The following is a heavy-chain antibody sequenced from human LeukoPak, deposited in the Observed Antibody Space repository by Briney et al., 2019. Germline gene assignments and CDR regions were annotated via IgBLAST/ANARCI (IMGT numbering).Heavy chain of an antibody. CDR3: ARDLRDGYTNAFDI. CDR1: GFTVSSNY. V-gene: IGHV3-66*01. D-gene: IGHD5-24*01. CDR2: IYSGGST. J-gene: IGHJ3*02. Sequence: GGSLRLSCAASGFTVSSNYMSWVRQAPGKGLEWVSVIYSGGSTYYAGSVKGRFTISRDNSKNTLYLQMNSLRAEDTAVYYCARDLRDGYTNAFDIWGQGTMVTVSS.